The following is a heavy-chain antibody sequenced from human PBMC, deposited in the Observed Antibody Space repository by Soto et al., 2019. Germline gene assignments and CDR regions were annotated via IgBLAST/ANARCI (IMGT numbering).Heavy chain of an antibody. CDR3: ARRSSSWYFDY. CDR2: ISGSDGST. V-gene: IGHV3-23*01. D-gene: IGHD6-13*01. J-gene: IGHJ4*02. Sequence: EVQLLESGGGWVQPGGSLRLSCAASGFTFSSYAMNWVRQAPGKGLEWVSVISGSDGSTYYADSVKGRFTISRDNSKNTLNLQMNSLRAEDTDVYYCARRSSSWYFDYWGQGTLVTVSS. CDR1: GFTFSSYA.